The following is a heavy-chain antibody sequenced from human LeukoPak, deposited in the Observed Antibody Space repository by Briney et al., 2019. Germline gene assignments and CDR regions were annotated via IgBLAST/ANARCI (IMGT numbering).Heavy chain of an antibody. V-gene: IGHV4-59*12. Sequence: PSETLSLTCTVSGGSINNYYWSWIRQPPGKGLESIGYIYYTGTTNFNPSLKSRVTISVDTSKNHFSLKLSSVTATDTAVNYCASLDSSIYWGQGTLVTVSS. CDR2: IYYTGTT. J-gene: IGHJ4*02. CDR1: GGSINNYY. CDR3: ASLDSSIY. D-gene: IGHD3-22*01.